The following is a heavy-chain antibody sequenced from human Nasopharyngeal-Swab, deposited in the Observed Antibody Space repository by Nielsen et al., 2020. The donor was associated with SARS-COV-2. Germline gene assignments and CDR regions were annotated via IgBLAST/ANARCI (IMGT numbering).Heavy chain of an antibody. Sequence: GESLKISCAASGFIFSSYELNWVRQAPGKGLEWVSYISTSGVPNYYADSVKGRFTISRDNAKNLLFLQMNTLSPGDTAVYYCARFFTGWYLLYWGQGTLVTVSS. CDR2: ISTSGVPN. J-gene: IGHJ4*02. V-gene: IGHV3-48*03. CDR1: GFIFSSYE. D-gene: IGHD6-19*01. CDR3: ARFFTGWYLLY.